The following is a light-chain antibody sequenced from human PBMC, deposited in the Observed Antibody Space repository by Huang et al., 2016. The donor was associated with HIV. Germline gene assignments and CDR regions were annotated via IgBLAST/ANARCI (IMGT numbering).Light chain of an antibody. J-gene: IGKJ2*01. CDR2: DTS. CDR3: QQPGS. CDR1: QSVGGY. V-gene: IGKV3-11*01. Sequence: EIVLTQSPATLSLSPGERATLSCRASQSVGGYLAWYQQKPGQAPRLLSYDTSTRATGIPARFGGSGSETDFTLTISSLEPEDFAVYYCQQPGSFGQGTKVDIK.